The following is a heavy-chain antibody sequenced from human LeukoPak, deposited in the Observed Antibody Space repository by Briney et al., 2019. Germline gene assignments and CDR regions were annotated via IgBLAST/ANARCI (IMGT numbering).Heavy chain of an antibody. CDR3: ARDQTWREDYYFDY. CDR1: GFTFSSYS. CDR2: ISSSSSYI. D-gene: IGHD1-26*01. J-gene: IGHJ4*02. V-gene: IGHV3-21*01. Sequence: GGSLRLSCAASGFTFSSYSMYWVRQAPGKGLEWVSSISSSSSYIYYADSVKGRFTISRDNAKNSLYLQMNSLRAEDTAVYYCARDQTWREDYYFDYWGQGTLVTVSS.